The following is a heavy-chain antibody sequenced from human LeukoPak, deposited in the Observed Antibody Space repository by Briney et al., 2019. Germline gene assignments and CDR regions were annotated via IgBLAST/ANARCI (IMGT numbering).Heavy chain of an antibody. Sequence: SETLSLTCTVSGGSISGHYWTWIRLPPGKGLELVGHIFSTEATHYNPSLRGRVTLSIDTSKNQFSLTLTSVNVEDTAVYYCARFSTRFGSGCSDASCYVHYWGQGTQVTVSP. CDR3: ARFSTRFGSGCSDASCYVHY. J-gene: IGHJ4*02. CDR1: GGSISGHY. CDR2: IFSTEAT. D-gene: IGHD2-2*01. V-gene: IGHV4-59*11.